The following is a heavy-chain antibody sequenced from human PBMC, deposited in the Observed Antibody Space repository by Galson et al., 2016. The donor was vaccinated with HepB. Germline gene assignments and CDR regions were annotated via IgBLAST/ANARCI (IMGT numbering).Heavy chain of an antibody. D-gene: IGHD4-23*01. J-gene: IGHJ5*02. Sequence: SLRLSCAASGFTFSGFAMTWVRQAPGKGLEWVSSISDSGDRTYYADSVKGRFTISRDNSKNTLYLQMNSRRAEDTAVYYCAKLSVGTLFDPWGQGTLVTVS. CDR3: AKLSVGTLFDP. CDR2: ISDSGDRT. V-gene: IGHV3-23*01. CDR1: GFTFSGFA.